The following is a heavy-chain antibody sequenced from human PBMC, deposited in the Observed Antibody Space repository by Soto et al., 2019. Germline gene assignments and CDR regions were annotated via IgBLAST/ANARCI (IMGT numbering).Heavy chain of an antibody. Sequence: SVKVSCKASGGTFSSYAISWVRQAPGQGLEWMGGIIPIFGTANYAQKFQGRVTITADKSTSTAYMELSSLRSEDTAVYYCAYVFWVERGHDRCTPYKWFEPWGQGTLVTVSS. D-gene: IGHD3-16*01. V-gene: IGHV1-69*06. CDR3: AYVFWVERGHDRCTPYKWFEP. CDR1: GGTFSSYA. J-gene: IGHJ5*02. CDR2: IIPIFGTA.